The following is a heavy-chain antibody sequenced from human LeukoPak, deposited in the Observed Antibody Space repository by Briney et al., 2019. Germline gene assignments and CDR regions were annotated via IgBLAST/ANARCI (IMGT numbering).Heavy chain of an antibody. V-gene: IGHV4-59*01. D-gene: IGHD2-15*01. CDR1: GGSMSDSY. CDR3: ASCSGDNCYSHYYDY. Sequence: PSETLSLTCTVAGGSMSDSYWSWLRQPPGKGLEWVGYIYYSGSTNYNPSLKSRVTISVDTSKNQFSLKLTSVTAADTAVYYCASCSGDNCYSHYYDYWGQGTLVTVSS. J-gene: IGHJ4*02. CDR2: IYYSGST.